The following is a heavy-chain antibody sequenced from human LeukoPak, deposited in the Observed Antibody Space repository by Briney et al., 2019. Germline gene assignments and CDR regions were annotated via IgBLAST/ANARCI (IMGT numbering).Heavy chain of an antibody. CDR2: ISAYNGNT. D-gene: IGHD3-10*01. CDR3: ARDYYGSGSYYNSDAFDI. CDR1: GYTFTSYG. Sequence: GASVKVSCKASGYTFTSYGISWVRQAPGQGLEWMGWISAYNGNTNYAQKLQGRVTMTTDTSTSTAYMELRGLRSDDTAVYYCARDYYGSGSYYNSDAFDIWGQGTMVTVSS. J-gene: IGHJ3*02. V-gene: IGHV1-18*01.